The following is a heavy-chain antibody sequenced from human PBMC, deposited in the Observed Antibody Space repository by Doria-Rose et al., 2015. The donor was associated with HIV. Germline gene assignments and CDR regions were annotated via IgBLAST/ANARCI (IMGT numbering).Heavy chain of an antibody. J-gene: IGHJ5*02. D-gene: IGHD6-13*01. CDR3: AGFVLPSSLNWFDP. CDR2: TYYRSRWYN. V-gene: IGHV6-1*01. Sequence: WLGRTYYRSRWYNDYAESVRSRIIIKPDTSKNQFSLHLNSVTPEDTAVYYCAGFVLPSSLNWFDPWGQGTLVTVSS.